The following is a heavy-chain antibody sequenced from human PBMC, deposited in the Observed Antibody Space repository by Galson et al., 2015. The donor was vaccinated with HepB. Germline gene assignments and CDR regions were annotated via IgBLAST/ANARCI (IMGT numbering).Heavy chain of an antibody. CDR1: GFTFSSYS. J-gene: IGHJ6*02. Sequence: SLRLSCAASGFTFSSYSMNWVRQAPGKGLEWVSSISSSSSYIYYADSVKGRFTISRDNAKNSLYLQMNSLRAEDTAVYYCARDGYEVRGVITPHYYYGMDVWGQGTTVTVSS. CDR3: ARDGYEVRGVITPHYYYGMDV. V-gene: IGHV3-21*01. D-gene: IGHD3-10*01. CDR2: ISSSSSYI.